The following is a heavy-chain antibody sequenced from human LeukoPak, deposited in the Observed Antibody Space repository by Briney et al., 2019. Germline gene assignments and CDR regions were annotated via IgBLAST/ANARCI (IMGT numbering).Heavy chain of an antibody. D-gene: IGHD4-17*01. CDR1: GGSISSGGYS. J-gene: IGHJ4*02. Sequence: SETLSLICAVSGGSISSGGYSWSWIRQPPGKGLEWIGYIYHSGSTYYNPSLKSRVTISVDRSKNQFSLKLSSVTAADTAVYYCARVITTVTTSLFDYWGQGTLVTVSS. V-gene: IGHV4-30-2*01. CDR2: IYHSGST. CDR3: ARVITTVTTSLFDY.